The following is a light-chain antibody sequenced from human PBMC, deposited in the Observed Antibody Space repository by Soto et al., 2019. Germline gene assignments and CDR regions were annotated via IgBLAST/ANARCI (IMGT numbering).Light chain of an antibody. J-gene: IGKJ1*01. CDR3: QQYGSSRT. CDR1: QSVSSSY. Sequence: EIVLTQSPGTLSLSPGERATLSCRASQSVSSSYLAWYQQKPGQAPRLLIYGASSRATGIPDRFSGSGSGTDFTLTISRLEPEDFAVYYCQQYGSSRTFGHGIKVEIK. V-gene: IGKV3-20*01. CDR2: GAS.